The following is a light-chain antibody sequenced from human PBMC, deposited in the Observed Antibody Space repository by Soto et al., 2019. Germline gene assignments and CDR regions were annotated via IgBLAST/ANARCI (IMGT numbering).Light chain of an antibody. Sequence: DIEMPQYPSTLSASVGDRVTITCRASQSISSWLAWYQQKPGKAPKLLIYDASSLESGVPSRFSGSGYGTEFTLTISSLQPHDFAPYYCQQYNMYLYTFGQGTKLEIK. CDR2: DAS. J-gene: IGKJ2*01. V-gene: IGKV1-5*01. CDR1: QSISSW. CDR3: QQYNMYLYT.